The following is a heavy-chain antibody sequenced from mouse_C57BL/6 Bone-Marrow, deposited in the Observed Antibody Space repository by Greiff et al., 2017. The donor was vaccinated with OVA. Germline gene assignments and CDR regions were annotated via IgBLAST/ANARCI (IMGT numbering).Heavy chain of an antibody. Sequence: QVQLQQSGAELVKPGASVKLSCKASGYTFTSYWMQWVKQRPGQGLEWIGEIDPSDSYTNYNQKFKGKATLTVDTSSSTAYMQLSSLTSEDSAVYYCTTRWLPDYWGQGTTLTVSS. CDR3: TTRWLPDY. D-gene: IGHD2-3*01. CDR2: IDPSDSYT. V-gene: IGHV1-50*01. CDR1: GYTFTSYW. J-gene: IGHJ2*01.